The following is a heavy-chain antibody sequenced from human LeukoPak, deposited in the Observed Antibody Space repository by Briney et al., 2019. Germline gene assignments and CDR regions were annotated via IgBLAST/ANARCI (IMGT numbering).Heavy chain of an antibody. Sequence: PSETLSLTCTVSGGSVSRSPYYWGWIRQPPGKGLEWVPSISTSSIYIYYADSVKGRFTISRDNAKNSLYLQMNSLRAEDTAVYYCARRVLCWFGELLSCPPPDYWGQGTLVTVSS. CDR1: GGSVSRSPYY. V-gene: IGHV3-21*01. CDR3: ARRVLCWFGELLSCPPPDY. D-gene: IGHD3-10*01. CDR2: ISTSSIYI. J-gene: IGHJ4*02.